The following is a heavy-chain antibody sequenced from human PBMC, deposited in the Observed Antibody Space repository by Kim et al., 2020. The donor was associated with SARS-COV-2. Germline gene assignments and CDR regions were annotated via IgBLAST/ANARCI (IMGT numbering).Heavy chain of an antibody. CDR3: ARAEYQPDYIDY. D-gene: IGHD2-2*01. Sequence: GGSLRLSCAASGFTFSSYSMNWVRQAPGKGLEWVSSISSSSSYIYYADSVKGRFTISRDNAKNSLYLQMSSLRAEDTAVYYCARAEYQPDYIDYWGQGTLVTVSS. CDR1: GFTFSSYS. V-gene: IGHV3-21*01. J-gene: IGHJ4*02. CDR2: ISSSSSYI.